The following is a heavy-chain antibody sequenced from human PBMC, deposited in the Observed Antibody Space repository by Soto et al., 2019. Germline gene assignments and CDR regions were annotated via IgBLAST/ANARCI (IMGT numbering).Heavy chain of an antibody. Sequence: ASVKVSCKASGYTFTSYGISWVRQAPGQGLEWMGWISAYNGNTNYAQKLQGRVTMTTDTSTSTAYMELRSLRSDDTAVYYCARDAPIYDYIWGSYRHFDYWGQGTLVTVSS. V-gene: IGHV1-18*01. CDR2: ISAYNGNT. CDR3: ARDAPIYDYIWGSYRHFDY. D-gene: IGHD3-16*02. CDR1: GYTFTSYG. J-gene: IGHJ4*02.